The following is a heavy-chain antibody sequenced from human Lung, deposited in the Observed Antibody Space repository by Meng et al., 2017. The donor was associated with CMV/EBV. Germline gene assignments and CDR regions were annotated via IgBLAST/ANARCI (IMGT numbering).Heavy chain of an antibody. CDR2: INQDGTVQ. J-gene: IGHJ5*02. CDR3: ARDIPLVRGTGLYDH. D-gene: IGHD2-8*02. Sequence: GESXKISWAASGFTFSNYWMSWVRQAPGKGLGWVANINQDGTVQYYVGSVKGRFTISRDSAKNSLYLQMNSLRAEDTAVYYSARDIPLVRGTGLYDHGGQETXVTVSS. V-gene: IGHV3-7*01. CDR1: GFTFSNYW.